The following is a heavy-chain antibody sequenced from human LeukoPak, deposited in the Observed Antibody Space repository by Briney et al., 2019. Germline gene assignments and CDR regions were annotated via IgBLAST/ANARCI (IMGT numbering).Heavy chain of an antibody. V-gene: IGHV1-18*01. Sequence: VASVTVSCKASGYTFTSYGISWVRQAPGQGLEWMGWISAYNGNTNYAQKLQGRVTMTTDTSTSTAYMELRSLRSDDTAVYYCARDSSSWYIDYWGQGTLVTVSS. J-gene: IGHJ4*02. CDR1: GYTFTSYG. CDR3: ARDSSSWYIDY. CDR2: ISAYNGNT. D-gene: IGHD6-13*01.